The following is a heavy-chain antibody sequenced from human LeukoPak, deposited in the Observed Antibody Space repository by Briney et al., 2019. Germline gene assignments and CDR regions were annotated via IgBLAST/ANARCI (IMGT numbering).Heavy chain of an antibody. Sequence: SETLSLTCTVSGGSISSGGYYWSWIRQHPGKGLEWIGYIYYSGSTYYNPSLKSRVTISVDTSKNQFSLKLSSVTAADTAVYYCARVTWHTMIVVVRDDAFDIWGQGTMVAVSS. CDR1: GGSISSGGYY. V-gene: IGHV4-31*03. CDR3: ARVTWHTMIVVVRDDAFDI. CDR2: IYYSGST. J-gene: IGHJ3*02. D-gene: IGHD3-22*01.